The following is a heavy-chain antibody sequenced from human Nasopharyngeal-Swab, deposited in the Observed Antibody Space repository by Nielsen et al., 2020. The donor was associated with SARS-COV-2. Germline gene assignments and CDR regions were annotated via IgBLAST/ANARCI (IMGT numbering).Heavy chain of an antibody. D-gene: IGHD3-10*01. V-gene: IGHV4-31*03. CDR3: AREQELWFGADYYYYYYMDV. J-gene: IGHJ6*03. CDR1: GGSISSGGYY. CDR2: IYYSGST. Sequence: SETLSLTCTVSGGSISSGGYYWSWIRQHPGKGLEWIGYIYYSGSTYYNPSLKSRVTISVDTSKNQFSLKLSSVTAADTAVYYCAREQELWFGADYYYYYYMDVWGKGTTVTVSS.